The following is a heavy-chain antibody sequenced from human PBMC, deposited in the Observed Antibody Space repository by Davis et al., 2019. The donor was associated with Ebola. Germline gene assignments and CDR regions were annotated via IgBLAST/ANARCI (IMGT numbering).Heavy chain of an antibody. D-gene: IGHD3-9*01. CDR1: GLTFSSYA. V-gene: IGHV3-21*01. Sequence: GESLKISCAASGLTFSSYAMNWVRLAPGKGLEWVASISSPSRSYIFYAESVKGRFTISRDNARDSLYLQMDSLRVEDTAIYYCARDAFSLSRYDTEDHWGQGTLVTVSS. CDR2: ISSPSRSYI. CDR3: ARDAFSLSRYDTEDH. J-gene: IGHJ4*02.